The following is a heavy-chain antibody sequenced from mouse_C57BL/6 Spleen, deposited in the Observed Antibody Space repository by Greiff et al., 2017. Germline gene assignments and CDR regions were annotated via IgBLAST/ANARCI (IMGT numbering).Heavy chain of an antibody. CDR3: ARGRFHAMDY. CDR2: IYPGDGDT. CDR1: GYAFSSSW. Sequence: QVQLQQSGPELVKPGASVKISCKASGYAFSSSWMNWVKQRPGKGLEWIGRIYPGDGDTNYNGKFKGKATLTADKSSSTAYMQLSSLTSEDSAVYFCARGRFHAMDYWGQGTSVTVSS. J-gene: IGHJ4*01. V-gene: IGHV1-82*01.